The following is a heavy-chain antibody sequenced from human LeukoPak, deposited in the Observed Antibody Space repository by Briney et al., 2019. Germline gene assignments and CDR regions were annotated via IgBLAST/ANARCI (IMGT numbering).Heavy chain of an antibody. CDR2: IYWDDDK. J-gene: IGHJ4*02. V-gene: IGHV2-5*02. Sequence: SGPTLVKPTQTLTLTCTFSGFSLSTSGGGVGWIRQPPGKALEWLALIYWDDDKRYSPSLKSRLTITKDTSKNQVVLTMTNMDPVDTATYYCAHRRITMVRGVIGFDYWGQGTLVTVSS. CDR3: AHRRITMVRGVIGFDY. D-gene: IGHD3-10*01. CDR1: GFSLSTSGGG.